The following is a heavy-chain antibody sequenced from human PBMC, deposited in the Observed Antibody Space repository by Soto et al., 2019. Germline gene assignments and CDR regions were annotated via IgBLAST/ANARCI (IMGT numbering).Heavy chain of an antibody. CDR3: ARVSVVRVACDY. J-gene: IGHJ4*02. D-gene: IGHD3-10*01. Sequence: QVQLQESGPGLVKPSQTLSLTCTVSGGSISSGGYYWSWIRQHPGKGLEWIGYIYYSGSTYYNPSLKRRVTKSVDTSKNQFSLKLSSVTGADTAVDYCARVSVVRVACDYLGQGTLVNVSS. CDR2: IYYSGST. CDR1: GGSISSGGYY. V-gene: IGHV4-31*03.